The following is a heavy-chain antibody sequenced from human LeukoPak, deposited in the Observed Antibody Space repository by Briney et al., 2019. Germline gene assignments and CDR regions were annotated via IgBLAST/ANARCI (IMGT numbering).Heavy chain of an antibody. J-gene: IGHJ4*02. V-gene: IGHV4-61*02. CDR3: AGDLRYDSSGYYLY. Sequence: SETLSLTCTVSGGSISSGSYYWSWIRQPAGKGLEWIGRIYTSGSTNYNPSLKSRVTISVDTSKNQFSLKLSSVTAADTAVYYCAGDLRYDSSGYYLYWGQGTLVTVSS. D-gene: IGHD3-22*01. CDR1: GGSISSGSYY. CDR2: IYTSGST.